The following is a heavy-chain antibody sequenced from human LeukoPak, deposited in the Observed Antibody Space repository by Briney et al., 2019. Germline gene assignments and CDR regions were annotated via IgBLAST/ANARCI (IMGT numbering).Heavy chain of an antibody. CDR1: GFTFDDYG. J-gene: IGHJ4*02. CDR3: ARVSDISVAAYFDY. D-gene: IGHD6-19*01. V-gene: IGHV3-20*04. Sequence: GGSLRLSCAASGFTFDDYGLSWVRQAPGKGLEWVSTINWNGGSTGYADSVKGRFTISRDHAKSSLYLQMNSLRAEDTALYYCARVSDISVAAYFDYWGQGTLVTVSS. CDR2: INWNGGST.